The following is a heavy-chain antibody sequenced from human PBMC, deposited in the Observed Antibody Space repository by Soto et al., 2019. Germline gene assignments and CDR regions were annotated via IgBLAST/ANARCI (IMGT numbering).Heavy chain of an antibody. J-gene: IGHJ4*02. CDR3: ARGGVSTRTFDY. D-gene: IGHD3-3*01. Sequence: GESLKISCKGSGYNFAGYWIAWVRQMPGKGLELMGIIYPSDSDTRYRTSFQGQVTISADKSISSAHLQWSSLRASDTAMYYCARGGVSTRTFDYWGQGTPVTVSS. V-gene: IGHV5-51*01. CDR2: IYPSDSDT. CDR1: GYNFAGYW.